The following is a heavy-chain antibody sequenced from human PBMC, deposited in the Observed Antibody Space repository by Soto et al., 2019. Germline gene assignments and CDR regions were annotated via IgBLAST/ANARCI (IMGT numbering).Heavy chain of an antibody. J-gene: IGHJ6*02. V-gene: IGHV6-1*01. CDR3: TGITWFRGMDV. CDR2: TYYKSKWNN. D-gene: IGHD3-10*01. CDR1: ADSVSSDRAA. Sequence: RPLSLTCAISADSVSSDRAAWNWISLSPSRGLEWLGRTYYKSKWNNDYALSVKSRITINPDTSKNQFSLHLYSVTPEDTAVYYCTGITWFRGMDVWGQGNPVTVSS.